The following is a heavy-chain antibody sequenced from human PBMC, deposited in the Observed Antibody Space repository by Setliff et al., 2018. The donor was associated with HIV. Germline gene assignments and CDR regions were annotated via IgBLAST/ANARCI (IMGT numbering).Heavy chain of an antibody. Sequence: SETLSLTCTVSGGSISSSSYYWGWIRQPPGKGLEWIGSIYYSGSTYYNPSLKTRVTISVDTSKNQFSLKLSSVTAADTAVYYCASLTIDQVLEWVFVYWGQGTMVTVSS. CDR2: IYYSGST. CDR3: ASLTIDQVLEWVFVY. V-gene: IGHV4-39*01. CDR1: GGSISSSSYY. D-gene: IGHD3-3*01. J-gene: IGHJ4*02.